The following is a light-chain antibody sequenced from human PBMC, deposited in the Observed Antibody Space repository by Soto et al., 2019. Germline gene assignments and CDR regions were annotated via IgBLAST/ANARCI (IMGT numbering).Light chain of an antibody. CDR2: STN. V-gene: IGLV1-47*02. Sequence: QSVLAQPPSASGTPGQRVTISCSGSTSNIGSTSSIGSDYVYWYQQLPGTAPRLLIYSTNQRPSGVPDRISGSKSGTSATLAISGLRFEDEADYYCAVWDDSLSGWVFGGGTKLIVL. J-gene: IGLJ3*02. CDR3: AVWDDSLSGWV. CDR1: TSNIGSTSSIGSDY.